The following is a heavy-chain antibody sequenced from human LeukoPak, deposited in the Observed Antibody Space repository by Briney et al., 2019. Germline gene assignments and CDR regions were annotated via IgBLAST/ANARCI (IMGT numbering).Heavy chain of an antibody. V-gene: IGHV3-23*01. Sequence: GGSLRLSCAASGFTFSSYAMSWVRQAPGKGLEWVSAISGSGGSTYYADSVKGRFTISRDNSKNTLYLQMNSLRAEDTAVYYCARDHGYSYGMNFDYWGQGTLVTVSS. CDR2: ISGSGGST. J-gene: IGHJ4*02. D-gene: IGHD5-18*01. CDR3: ARDHGYSYGMNFDY. CDR1: GFTFSSYA.